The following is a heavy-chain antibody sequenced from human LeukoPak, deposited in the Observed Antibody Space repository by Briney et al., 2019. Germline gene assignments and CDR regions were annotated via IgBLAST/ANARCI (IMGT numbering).Heavy chain of an antibody. CDR3: ARSPTEQIDGKGYRFDN. J-gene: IGHJ4*02. Sequence: SQTLSLTCAISGDSVSSNRAAWNWIRQSPSRGLEWLGRTYYRSKWYYDYAPSVKSRITFNPDTSKNQFSLQLTSMTPEDTAVYYCARSPTEQIDGKGYRFDNWGQGTLVTVSS. CDR2: TYYRSKWYY. V-gene: IGHV6-1*01. CDR1: GDSVSSNRAA. D-gene: IGHD3-22*01.